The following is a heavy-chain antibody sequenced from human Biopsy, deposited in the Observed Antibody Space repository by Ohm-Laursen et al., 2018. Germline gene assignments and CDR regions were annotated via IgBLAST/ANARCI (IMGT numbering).Heavy chain of an antibody. J-gene: IGHJ2*01. CDR2: IKEDGSLI. CDR3: ARDVRYLDF. Sequence: SLRLSFAASGFTFSYYWLSWVRQAPGKGLEWIANIKEDGSLIYYLDSVKGRFTISRDHAKNSVYLQMHSLRTEDTGVYYCARDVRYLDFWGRGTLVTVSS. V-gene: IGHV3-7*01. CDR1: GFTFSYYW.